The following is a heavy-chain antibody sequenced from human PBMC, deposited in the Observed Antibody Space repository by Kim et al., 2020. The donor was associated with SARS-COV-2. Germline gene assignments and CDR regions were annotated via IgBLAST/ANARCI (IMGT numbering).Heavy chain of an antibody. D-gene: IGHD3-22*01. Sequence: GGSLRLSCAASGFTFSSYSMNWVRQAPGKGLEWVSSISSSSSYIYYADSVKGRFTISRDNAKNSLYLQMNSLRAEDTAVYYCARIRITMIVVVRNAFDIWGQGTMVTVSS. V-gene: IGHV3-21*01. CDR3: ARIRITMIVVVRNAFDI. J-gene: IGHJ3*02. CDR2: ISSSSSYI. CDR1: GFTFSSYS.